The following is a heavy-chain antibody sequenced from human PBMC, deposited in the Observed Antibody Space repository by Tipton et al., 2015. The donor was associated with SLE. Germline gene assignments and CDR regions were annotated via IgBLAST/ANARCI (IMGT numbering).Heavy chain of an antibody. V-gene: IGHV3-30*04. J-gene: IGHJ4*02. D-gene: IGHD2-21*01. Sequence: SLRLSCAASGFTFSIYAMHWVRQAPGKGLEWVAVISYDGSNKYCADSVKGRFTISRDNSKNTLYLQMNSLRAEDTAVYYCASSLLFSFDYWGQGTLVTVSS. CDR2: ISYDGSNK. CDR3: ASSLLFSFDY. CDR1: GFTFSIYA.